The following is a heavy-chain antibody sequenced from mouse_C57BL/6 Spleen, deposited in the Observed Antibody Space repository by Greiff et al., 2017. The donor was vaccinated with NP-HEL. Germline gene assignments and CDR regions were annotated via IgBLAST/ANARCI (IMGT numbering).Heavy chain of an antibody. CDR1: GFSFTSSG. CDR3: ARKGSYPGAMDY. V-gene: IGHV2-2*01. Sequence: VKLVESGPGLVQPSQSLSITCTVSGFSFTSSGVHWVRQSPGKGLEWLGVIWSGGSTDYNAAFISRLSISKDNSKSQVFCKMNSLQADDTAIYYCARKGSYPGAMDYWGQGTSVTVSS. D-gene: IGHD1-1*01. J-gene: IGHJ4*01. CDR2: IWSGGST.